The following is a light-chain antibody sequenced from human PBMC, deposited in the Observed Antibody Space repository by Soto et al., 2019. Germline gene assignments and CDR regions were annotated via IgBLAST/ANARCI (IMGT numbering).Light chain of an antibody. CDR1: QGISGA. V-gene: IGKV1-13*02. J-gene: IGKJ5*01. CDR3: QQFHTYPVT. CDR2: DAS. Sequence: AIQFTQSPTSLSASVGDRVTITFRASQGISGALAWYQQKPGRAPTLLIYDASSLESGVPSRFSGSESGTDFTLTISSLQAEDFATYYCQQFHTYPVTFGQGTRLEI.